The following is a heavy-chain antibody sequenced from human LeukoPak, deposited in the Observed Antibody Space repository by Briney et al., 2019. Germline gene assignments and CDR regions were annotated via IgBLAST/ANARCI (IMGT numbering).Heavy chain of an antibody. CDR1: GFTFSNAW. CDR2: IKSKTDGGTT. V-gene: IGHV3-15*01. CDR3: AKGVSGSGWYYYYYYGMDV. Sequence: PGGSLRLSCAASGFTFSNAWMSWVRQAPGKGLEWVGRIKSKTDGGTTDYAAPVKGRFTISRDGSKNTLYLQMNSLRAEDTAVYYCAKGVSGSGWYYYYYYGMDVWGQGTTVTVSS. J-gene: IGHJ6*02. D-gene: IGHD6-19*01.